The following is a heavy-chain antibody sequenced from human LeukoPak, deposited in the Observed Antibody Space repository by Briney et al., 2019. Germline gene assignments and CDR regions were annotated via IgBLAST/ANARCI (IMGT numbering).Heavy chain of an antibody. D-gene: IGHD3-22*01. J-gene: IGHJ4*02. CDR3: AKGEYYYDSSGYPYPYYFDY. CDR2: ISGSGGST. Sequence: GGSLRLSCAASGFTFSSYAMSWVRQAPGKGLEWVSAISGSGGSTYYADSVKGRFTISRDNSKNTLYLQMNSLRAEDTAVYYYAKGEYYYDSSGYPYPYYFDYWGQGTLVTVSS. V-gene: IGHV3-23*01. CDR1: GFTFSSYA.